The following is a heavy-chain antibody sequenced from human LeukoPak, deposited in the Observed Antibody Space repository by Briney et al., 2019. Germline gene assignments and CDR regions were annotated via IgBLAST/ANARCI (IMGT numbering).Heavy chain of an antibody. CDR3: ARGAGIFWSGYSYYFDY. D-gene: IGHD3-3*01. J-gene: IGHJ4*02. V-gene: IGHV4-34*01. CDR2: INHSGST. Sequence: SETLSLTCAVYGGSFRGYYWSWIRQPPGKGLEWIGEINHSGSTNYNPSLKSRVTISVDTSKNQFSLKLSSVTAADTAVYYCARGAGIFWSGYSYYFDYWGQGTLVTVSS. CDR1: GGSFRGYY.